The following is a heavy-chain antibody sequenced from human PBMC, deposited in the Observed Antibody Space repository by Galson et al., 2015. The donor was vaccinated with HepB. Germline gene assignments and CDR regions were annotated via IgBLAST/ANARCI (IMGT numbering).Heavy chain of an antibody. CDR2: ISYDGTNK. CDR3: ARGPYSGSYFFSISLTIPKFDF. CDR1: GFTFSSYA. Sequence: SLRLSCAASGFTFSSYAMHWVRQAPGKGLEWVAVISYDGTNKFYAASVKGRFTFSRDNSKSTLYLQMTSLRPEDTAVYYCARGPYSGSYFFSISLTIPKFDFWGQGTLVSVSS. J-gene: IGHJ4*02. D-gene: IGHD1-26*01. V-gene: IGHV3-30-3*01.